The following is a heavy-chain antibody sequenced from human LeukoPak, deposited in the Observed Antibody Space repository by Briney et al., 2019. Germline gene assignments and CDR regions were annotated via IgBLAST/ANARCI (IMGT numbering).Heavy chain of an antibody. D-gene: IGHD2-21*01. V-gene: IGHV3-15*01. CDR2: IKSKTDGGTT. Sequence: TGGSLRLSCAASGFTFSNAWMSWVRQAPGKGLEWVGRIKSKTDGGTTDYAAPVKGRFTISRDDSKNTLYLQMNSLKTEDTAVYYCTTDRIQYCGGDCFDYWGQGTLVTVSS. J-gene: IGHJ4*02. CDR3: TTDRIQYCGGDCFDY. CDR1: GFTFSNAW.